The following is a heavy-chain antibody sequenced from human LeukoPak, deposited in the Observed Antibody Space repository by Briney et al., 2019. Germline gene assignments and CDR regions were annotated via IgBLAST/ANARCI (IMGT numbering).Heavy chain of an antibody. CDR2: IWNDGSNK. Sequence: GGSLRLSCAASGFTFSSYVMHWVRQAPGKGLEWVAVIWNDGSNKYFADSVKGRFTISRDSSKNTLYLQMNSLRAEDTVVYYCASATGDNDAFDIWGQGTMVTVSS. V-gene: IGHV3-33*01. CDR1: GFTFSSYV. J-gene: IGHJ3*02. D-gene: IGHD7-27*01. CDR3: ASATGDNDAFDI.